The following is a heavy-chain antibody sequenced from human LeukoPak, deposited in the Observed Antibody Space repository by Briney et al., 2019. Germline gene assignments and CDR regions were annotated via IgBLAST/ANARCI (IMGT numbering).Heavy chain of an antibody. V-gene: IGHV3-11*01. CDR1: GFTFSDYY. Sequence: GRSLRLSWAASGFTFSDYYISWIRQPPGKGLEWVSYISSSGSTIYYADSVKGRFTISRDNAKNSLYLQMNSLRAEDTAVYYCARVTYDSRFDPWGQGTLVTVSS. D-gene: IGHD3-22*01. CDR3: ARVTYDSRFDP. J-gene: IGHJ5*02. CDR2: ISSSGSTI.